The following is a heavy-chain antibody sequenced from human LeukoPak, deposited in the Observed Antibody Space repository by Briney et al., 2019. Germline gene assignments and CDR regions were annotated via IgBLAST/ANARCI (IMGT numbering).Heavy chain of an antibody. CDR2: IYYSGRT. Sequence: SETLSLTCTVSGGSISSSSYYWGWLRQPPGKGLEWIGSIYYSGRTYYNPSLKSRVTISVDTSKNQFSLKLNSVTAADTAVYYCARHEIRIYYGSGTLNWFDPWGQGTLVTVSS. J-gene: IGHJ5*02. D-gene: IGHD3-10*01. CDR3: ARHEIRIYYGSGTLNWFDP. CDR1: GGSISSSSYY. V-gene: IGHV4-39*01.